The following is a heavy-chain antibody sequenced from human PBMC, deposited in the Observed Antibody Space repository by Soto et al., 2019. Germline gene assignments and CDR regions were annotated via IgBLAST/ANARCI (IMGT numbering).Heavy chain of an antibody. CDR3: ASLDGLYYFDY. CDR2: ITSSSSYI. Sequence: GGSLRLSCAASGFTFSSYSMNWVRQAPGKGLEWVSSITSSSSYIYYADSVKGRFTISRGNAKNSLYLQMNSLRAEDTAVYYCASLDGLYYFDYWGQGTLVTVS. J-gene: IGHJ4*02. V-gene: IGHV3-21*01. CDR1: GFTFSSYS. D-gene: IGHD2-8*01.